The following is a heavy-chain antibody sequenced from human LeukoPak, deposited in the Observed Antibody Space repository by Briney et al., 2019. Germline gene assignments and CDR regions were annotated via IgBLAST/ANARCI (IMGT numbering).Heavy chain of an antibody. CDR1: GFTSGVYA. CDR3: AKHRFEGGGYHSTD. CDR2: FSGGGDS. V-gene: IGHV3-23*01. D-gene: IGHD3-22*01. J-gene: IGHJ4*02. Sequence: PGGSLRLSCVASGFTSGVYAMSWVRQAPGKGLEWVSAFSGGGDSFYADSVRGRFSVSADKSKNILYLQMNSLRVEDTAVYYCAKHRFEGGGYHSTDWGQGTLVTVSS.